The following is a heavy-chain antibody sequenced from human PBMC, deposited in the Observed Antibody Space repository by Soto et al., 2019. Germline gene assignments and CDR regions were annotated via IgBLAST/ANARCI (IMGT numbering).Heavy chain of an antibody. CDR3: ARTGWPQSSYYFDY. Sequence: PGGSLRLSCVASGFSFSLFWMSWVRQTPGKGLEWVANINEDGSEKFFADSVKGRFTISRDNAKNSLSLQMNSLTADDTAVYYCARTGWPQSSYYFDYWGQGTLVTVSS. CDR1: GFSFSLFW. J-gene: IGHJ4*02. V-gene: IGHV3-7*03. D-gene: IGHD3-16*01. CDR2: INEDGSEK.